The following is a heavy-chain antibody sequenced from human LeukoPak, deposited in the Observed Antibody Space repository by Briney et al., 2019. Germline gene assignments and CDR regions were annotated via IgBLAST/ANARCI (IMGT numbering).Heavy chain of an antibody. V-gene: IGHV3-48*01. CDR3: ARSGLNRFDY. CDR1: GFTISSYG. Sequence: GGSLRLSCAASGFTISSYGMNWVRQAPGKGLEWVSYISSSGSTIYYADSVKGRFTISRDNAKNSLYLQMNSLRAEDTAAYYCARSGLNRFDYWGQGTLVTVSS. D-gene: IGHD2-15*01. J-gene: IGHJ4*02. CDR2: ISSSGSTI.